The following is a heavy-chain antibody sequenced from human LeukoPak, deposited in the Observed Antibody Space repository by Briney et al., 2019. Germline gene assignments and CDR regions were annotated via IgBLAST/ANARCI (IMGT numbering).Heavy chain of an antibody. J-gene: IGHJ4*02. CDR2: INPNSGGT. CDR3: ARSPYGSGSYPQY. D-gene: IGHD3-10*01. CDR1: GYTFTGYY. V-gene: IGHV1-2*02. Sequence: ASVKVSCKDSGYTFTGYYMHWVRQAPGQGLEWMGWINPNSGGTNYAQKFQGRVTMTRDTSISTAYMELSRLRSDDTAVYYCARSPYGSGSYPQYWGQGTLVTVSS.